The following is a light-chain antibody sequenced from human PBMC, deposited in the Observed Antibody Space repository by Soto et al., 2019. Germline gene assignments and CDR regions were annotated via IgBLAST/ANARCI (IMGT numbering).Light chain of an antibody. Sequence: DIQMTQSPSSLSASLGDRVTITCRASQSISSYLNWYQQKPGKAPKLLIYAASSLQSGVPSRFSGSGSGPDFTLTISSLQPEDVATYFCQQSYNTFAGGTKVDIK. CDR2: AAS. CDR1: QSISSY. CDR3: QQSYNT. J-gene: IGKJ4*01. V-gene: IGKV1-39*01.